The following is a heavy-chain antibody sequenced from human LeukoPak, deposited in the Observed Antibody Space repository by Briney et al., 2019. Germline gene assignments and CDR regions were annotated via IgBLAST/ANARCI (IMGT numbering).Heavy chain of an antibody. CDR1: GGSISSSSYY. Sequence: KPSETLSLTCTVSGGSISSSSYYWGWIRQPPGKGLEWIGSIYYSGSTYYNPSLKSRVTISVDTSKNQFSLKLSSVTAADTAVYYCARHEAAIFGVTGRIDYWGQGTLVTVSS. D-gene: IGHD3-3*01. J-gene: IGHJ4*02. CDR3: ARHEAAIFGVTGRIDY. V-gene: IGHV4-39*01. CDR2: IYYSGST.